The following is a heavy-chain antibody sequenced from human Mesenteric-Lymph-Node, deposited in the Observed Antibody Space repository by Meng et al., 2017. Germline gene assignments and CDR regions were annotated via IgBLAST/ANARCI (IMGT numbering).Heavy chain of an antibody. D-gene: IGHD6-25*01. CDR3: ARDPAAFDF. CDR2: IYNSGST. Sequence: VQRQEPGPGLVKPSQTLSLTCTVSGGSISSSNYYWSWIRQPPGKGLEWSGHIYNSGSTYYNPSLKSRITISVDTSKNQFSLKLSSVTAADTAVYYCARDPAAFDFWGQGILVTVSS. J-gene: IGHJ4*02. CDR1: GGSISSSNYY. V-gene: IGHV4-30-4*01.